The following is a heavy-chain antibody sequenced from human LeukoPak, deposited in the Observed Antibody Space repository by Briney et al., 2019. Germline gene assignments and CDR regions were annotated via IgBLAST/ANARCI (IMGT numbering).Heavy chain of an antibody. D-gene: IGHD3-3*01. CDR2: INEDGSDK. Sequence: GGSLRLSCAASGFIFSNYWMSWVRQTPGKGLEGVADINEDGSDKYYVDSLKGRLTISRDNAKTSLCLQMNSLRAEDTAVYYCAKDRTRQAYWGQGTLVTVSP. J-gene: IGHJ4*02. V-gene: IGHV3-7*03. CDR3: AKDRTRQAY. CDR1: GFIFSNYW.